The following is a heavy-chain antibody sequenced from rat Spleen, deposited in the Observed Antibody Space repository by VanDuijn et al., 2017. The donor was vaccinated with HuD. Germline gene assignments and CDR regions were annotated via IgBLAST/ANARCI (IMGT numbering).Heavy chain of an antibody. J-gene: IGHJ2*01. CDR3: TNLPYY. D-gene: IGHD1-4*01. CDR1: GFTFSDYY. CDR2: ITYDGGST. Sequence: EVQLAESGGGLVQPGGSLKLSCAASGFTFSDYYMAWFRQAPTKGLEWVASITYDGGSTYYRDSVKGRFTISRDNAKSSLYLQMDSLRSEDTASYYCTNLPYYWGQGVMVTGSS. V-gene: IGHV5-20*01.